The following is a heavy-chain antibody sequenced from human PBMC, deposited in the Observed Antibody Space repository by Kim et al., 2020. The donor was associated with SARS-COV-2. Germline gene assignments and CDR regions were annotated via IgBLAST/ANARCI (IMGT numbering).Heavy chain of an antibody. D-gene: IGHD2-15*01. Sequence: SETLSLTCTVSGASISSYYWSWIRQPPGKGLEWIGYIYSSGSTNYNPSLKSRVTIPVDTSKNQFSLRLSSVTAADTAMYYCARHLSLGYCSGGSCYAFDVWGQGTMVTVSS. V-gene: IGHV4-59*08. J-gene: IGHJ3*01. CDR3: ARHLSLGYCSGGSCYAFDV. CDR1: GASISSYY. CDR2: IYSSGST.